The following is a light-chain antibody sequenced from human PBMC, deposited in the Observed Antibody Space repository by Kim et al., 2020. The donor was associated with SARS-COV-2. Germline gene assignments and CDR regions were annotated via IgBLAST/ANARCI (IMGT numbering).Light chain of an antibody. J-gene: IGLJ1*01. CDR2: GKN. Sequence: ALGQTVRITCQGDSLRSYYASWYQQKPGQAPVLVIYGKNNRPLGIPDRFSGSGSGNTASLTITGAQAEDEADYYCNSRDSSGNHYVFGTGTKVTVL. CDR1: SLRSYY. V-gene: IGLV3-19*01. CDR3: NSRDSSGNHYV.